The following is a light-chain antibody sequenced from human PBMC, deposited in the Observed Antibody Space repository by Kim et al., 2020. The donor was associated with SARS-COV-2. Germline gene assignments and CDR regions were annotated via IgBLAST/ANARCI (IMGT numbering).Light chain of an antibody. J-gene: IGLJ3*02. V-gene: IGLV1-44*01. Sequence: QSVLTQPPSVSGTPGQEITISCSGTRSNIAGNPVNWYQHLPGTAPKLLISSNSRRPAGVPDRFSGSKSGISASLAFRGLQSEDEADYYCAAWDDSLDGWVFGGGTKVTVL. CDR3: AAWDDSLDGWV. CDR2: SNS. CDR1: RSNIAGNP.